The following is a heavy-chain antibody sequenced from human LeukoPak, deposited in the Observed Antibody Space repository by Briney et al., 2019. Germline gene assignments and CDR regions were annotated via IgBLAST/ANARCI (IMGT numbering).Heavy chain of an antibody. CDR1: GGSISSYY. V-gene: IGHV4-59*08. J-gene: IGHJ6*03. Sequence: PSETLSLTCTVSGGSISSYYWSWIRQPPGKGLEWIGYIYYSGSTNYNPSLKSRVTISVDTSKNQFSLKLSSVTAADTAVYYCARHKMVRGIGYYYYMDVWGKGTTVTISS. CDR3: ARHKMVRGIGYYYYMDV. D-gene: IGHD3-10*01. CDR2: IYYSGST.